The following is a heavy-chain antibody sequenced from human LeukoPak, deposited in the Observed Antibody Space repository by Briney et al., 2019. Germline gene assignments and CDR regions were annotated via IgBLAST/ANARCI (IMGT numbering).Heavy chain of an antibody. Sequence: SETLSLTCTVSGGSISSYYWSWIRQPPGKGLEWIGYIYYSGSTNYNPSLKSRVTISVDTSKNQLSLKLSSVTAADTAVYYCARQAYDILTGYNVAFDIWGQGTMVTVSS. CDR2: IYYSGST. J-gene: IGHJ3*02. CDR1: GGSISSYY. D-gene: IGHD3-9*01. V-gene: IGHV4-59*01. CDR3: ARQAYDILTGYNVAFDI.